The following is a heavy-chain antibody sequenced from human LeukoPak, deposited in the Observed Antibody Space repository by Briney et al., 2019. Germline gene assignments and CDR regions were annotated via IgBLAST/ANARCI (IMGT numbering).Heavy chain of an antibody. Sequence: GGSLRLSCAASGFTFSSYAMSWVRQAPGKGLEWVSAISGSGDSTYYSDSVKARFTSSRDNSRNTLYLQIHSLRAEDTAIYYCASSIVRGGYGDYDYWGQGTQVTDFS. CDR2: ISGSGDST. D-gene: IGHD3-10*01. CDR3: ASSIVRGGYGDYDY. J-gene: IGHJ4*02. V-gene: IGHV3-23*01. CDR1: GFTFSSYA.